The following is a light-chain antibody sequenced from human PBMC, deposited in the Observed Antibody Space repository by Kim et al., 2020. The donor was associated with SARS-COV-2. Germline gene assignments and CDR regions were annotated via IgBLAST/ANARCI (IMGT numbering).Light chain of an antibody. J-gene: IGLJ1*01. Sequence: QSVTISCTGTSSDVGGYNYVSWYQQHPGKAPKLMISDVSQRPSGVPDRFSGSKSGNTASLTISGLQAEDEADYYCCSYAGSYPLYVFGTGTKVTVL. V-gene: IGLV2-11*02. CDR3: CSYAGSYPLYV. CDR1: SSDVGGYNY. CDR2: DVS.